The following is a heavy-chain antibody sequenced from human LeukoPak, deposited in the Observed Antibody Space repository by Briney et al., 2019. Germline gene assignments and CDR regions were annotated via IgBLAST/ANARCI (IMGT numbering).Heavy chain of an antibody. V-gene: IGHV3-73*01. CDR3: TPQWELLRDY. CDR2: IRSKANSYAT. J-gene: IGHJ4*02. Sequence: GGSLRLSCAASGFTFSGSAMHWVRQASGKGLEWVGRIRSKANSYATAYAASVKGRFTISRDDSKNTAYLQMNSLKTEDTVVYYCTPQWELLRDYWGQGTLVTVSS. D-gene: IGHD1-26*01. CDR1: GFTFSGSA.